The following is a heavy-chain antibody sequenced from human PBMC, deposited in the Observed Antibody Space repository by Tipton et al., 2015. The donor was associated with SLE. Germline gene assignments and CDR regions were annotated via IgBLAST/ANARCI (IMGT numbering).Heavy chain of an antibody. CDR3: AKARYSSGWYVFDY. CDR2: ISSRSSFI. CDR1: GFTLSSYS. D-gene: IGHD6-19*01. V-gene: IGHV3-21*04. J-gene: IGHJ4*02. Sequence: SLRLSCVASGFTLSSYSMTWVRQAPGTGLEWVSSISSRSSFIYYADSLKGRFTISRDNAKNSLYLQMNSLRADDTAVYYCAKARYSSGWYVFDYWGQGTLVTVSS.